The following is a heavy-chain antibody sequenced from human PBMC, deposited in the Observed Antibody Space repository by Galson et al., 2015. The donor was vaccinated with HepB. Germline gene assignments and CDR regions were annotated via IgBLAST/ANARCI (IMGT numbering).Heavy chain of an antibody. D-gene: IGHD1-1*01. J-gene: IGHJ4*02. CDR3: ARDLALYNSAATGY. CDR2: ISTDSSTI. Sequence: SLRLSCAASGFTFSSYTMHWVRQAPGKGLEWLSYISTDSSTIYYADSVKGRFTISRDNAKNSLYLQMHSLRDEDTAVYYCARDLALYNSAATGYWGRGTLVTVSS. CDR1: GFTFSSYT. V-gene: IGHV3-48*02.